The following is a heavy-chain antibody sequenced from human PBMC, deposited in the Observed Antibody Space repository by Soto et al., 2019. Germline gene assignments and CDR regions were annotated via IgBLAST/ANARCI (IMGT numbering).Heavy chain of an antibody. J-gene: IGHJ4*02. Sequence: PSETLSLTCTVSGGSISSGDYYWSWIRQPPGKGLEWIGYIYYSGSTYYNPSLKSRVTISVDRSKNQFSLKLSSVTAADTAVYYCASSHAGAHITAAVHWGQGTLVTVSS. V-gene: IGHV4-30-4*01. CDR1: GGSISSGDYY. D-gene: IGHD6-13*01. CDR2: IYYSGST. CDR3: ASSHAGAHITAAVH.